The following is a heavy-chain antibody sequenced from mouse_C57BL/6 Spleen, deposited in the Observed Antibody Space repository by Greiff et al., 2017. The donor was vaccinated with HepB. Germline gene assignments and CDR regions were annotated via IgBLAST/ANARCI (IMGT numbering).Heavy chain of an antibody. CDR3: ARQSSREYFDV. D-gene: IGHD1-1*01. CDR2: ISSGGSYT. J-gene: IGHJ1*03. Sequence: EVNVVESGGDLVKPGGSLKLSCAASGFTFSSYGMSWVRQTPDKRLEWVATISSGGSYTYYPDSVKGRFTISRDNAKNTLYLQMSSLKSEDTAMYYCARQSSREYFDVWGTGTTVTVSS. CDR1: GFTFSSYG. V-gene: IGHV5-6*01.